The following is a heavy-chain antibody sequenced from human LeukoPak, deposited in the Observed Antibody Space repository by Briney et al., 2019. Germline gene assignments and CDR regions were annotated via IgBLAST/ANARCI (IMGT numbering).Heavy chain of an antibody. Sequence: GASVKVSCKASRYTFTNYDINWVRQATGQGLEWMGWMNPKSGYTGYAQKFQGRVTMTRDTSISTAYMELGSLRSEDTAVYYCARVTGSIDYSGHGTLVTVSS. CDR1: RYTFTNYD. CDR3: ARVTGSIDY. V-gene: IGHV1-8*01. D-gene: IGHD1-26*01. CDR2: MNPKSGYT. J-gene: IGHJ4*01.